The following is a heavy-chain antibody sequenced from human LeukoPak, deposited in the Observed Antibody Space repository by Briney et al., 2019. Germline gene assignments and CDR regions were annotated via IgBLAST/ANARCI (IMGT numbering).Heavy chain of an antibody. V-gene: IGHV4-34*01. J-gene: IGHJ4*02. CDR1: GGSFSGYY. CDR2: INHSGST. D-gene: IGHD3-10*01. Sequence: SETLSLTCAVYGGSFSGYYWSWIRQPPGKGLEWIGEINHSGSTNYNPSFKSRVTISVDTSKNQFSLKLSSVTAADTAVYYCARGWSYSAFDYWGQGTLVTVSS. CDR3: ARGWSYSAFDY.